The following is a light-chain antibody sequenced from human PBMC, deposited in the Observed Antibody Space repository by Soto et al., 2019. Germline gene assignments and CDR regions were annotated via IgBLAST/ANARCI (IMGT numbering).Light chain of an antibody. J-gene: IGKJ1*01. V-gene: IGKV3-20*01. CDR1: QSVSSSY. CDR3: QQYGSSLWT. CDR2: GVS. Sequence: EIVLTHSPGTLSLSPGARTTLSCRASQSVSSSYLAWYQQKPGQAPRLLIYGVSSRATGIPDRFSGSGSWTGFTLTISRLEPEEFEVYYWQQYGSSLWTCGQGTEVEIK.